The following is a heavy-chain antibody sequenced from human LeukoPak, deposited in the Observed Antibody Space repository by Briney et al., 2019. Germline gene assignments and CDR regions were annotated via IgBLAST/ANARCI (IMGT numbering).Heavy chain of an antibody. CDR2: INHSGST. D-gene: IGHD3-22*01. J-gene: IGHJ4*02. Sequence: SETLSLTCAVYSGSFSGYYWSWIRQPPGKGLEWIGEINHSGSTNYNPSLKSRVTISVDSSKNQFSLKLTSVTAADTAVYYCARGVYYYDSSGSPDYWGQGTLVTVSS. CDR1: SGSFSGYY. V-gene: IGHV4-34*01. CDR3: ARGVYYYDSSGSPDY.